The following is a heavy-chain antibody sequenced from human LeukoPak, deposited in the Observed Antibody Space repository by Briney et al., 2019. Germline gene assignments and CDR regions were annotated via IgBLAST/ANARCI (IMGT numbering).Heavy chain of an antibody. CDR3: ARELYNLAADH. CDR1: GYNLTTYG. J-gene: IGHJ4*02. V-gene: IGHV1-18*01. D-gene: IGHD1-20*01. Sequence: ASAKVSCKVSGYNLTTYGINWVRQAPGQGLEWMGWLSAYTGGTNYAQDFQGRVTMTTDTSTSTAYMELRSLRSDDTAVYYCARELYNLAADHWGQGTLVIVSS. CDR2: LSAYTGGT.